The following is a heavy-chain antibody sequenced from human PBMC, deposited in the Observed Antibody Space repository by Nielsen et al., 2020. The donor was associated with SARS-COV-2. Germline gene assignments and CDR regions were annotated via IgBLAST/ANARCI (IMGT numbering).Heavy chain of an antibody. D-gene: IGHD6-13*01. CDR1: GFTFSDYY. CDR3: ARFIAAAGWYYYYGMDV. Sequence: GGSLRLSCAASGFTFSDYYMSWIRQAPGKGLEWFSYISSSGSTIYYADSVKGRFTISRDNAKNSLYLQMNSLRAEDTAVYYCARFIAAAGWYYYYGMDVWGQGTTVTVSS. CDR2: ISSSGSTI. V-gene: IGHV3-11*01. J-gene: IGHJ6*02.